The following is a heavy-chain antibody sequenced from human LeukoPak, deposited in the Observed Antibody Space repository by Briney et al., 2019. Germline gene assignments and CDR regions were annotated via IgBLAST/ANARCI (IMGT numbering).Heavy chain of an antibody. CDR2: IRYEGSNK. CDR1: GFTFSSHG. J-gene: IGHJ4*02. D-gene: IGHD2-8*01. V-gene: IGHV3-30*02. Sequence: GGALRLSCAASGFTFSSHGMHWVRQAPGNGREWVALIRYEGSNKYYVDSVNGRFTISRDNSKSTLHLQLNSLRAEDTAVYYCAKDASGYCVDGVCFPLDYWGQGTLVTVSS. CDR3: AKDASGYCVDGVCFPLDY.